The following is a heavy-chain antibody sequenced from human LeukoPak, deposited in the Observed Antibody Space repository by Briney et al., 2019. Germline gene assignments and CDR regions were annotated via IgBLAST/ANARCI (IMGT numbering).Heavy chain of an antibody. D-gene: IGHD3-3*01. Sequence: PSETLSLTCTVSGGSISSGGYYWSWIRQHPGKGLEWIGYIYYIGSTYYNPSLKSRVTISVDTSKNQFSLKLSSVTAADTAVYYCAREGYDFWSGYYDYWGQGTLVTVSS. V-gene: IGHV4-30-4*08. CDR1: GGSISSGGYY. J-gene: IGHJ4*02. CDR3: AREGYDFWSGYYDY. CDR2: IYYIGST.